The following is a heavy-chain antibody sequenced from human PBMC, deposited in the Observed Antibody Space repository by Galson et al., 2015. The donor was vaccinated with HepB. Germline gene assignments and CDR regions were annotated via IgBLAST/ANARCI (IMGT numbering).Heavy chain of an antibody. CDR1: GGSISSSSYY. V-gene: IGHV4-39*01. J-gene: IGHJ4*02. CDR3: ASPGYFDWLFPAKMGSFDY. D-gene: IGHD3-9*01. CDR2: IYYSGST. Sequence: LSLTCTVSGGSISSSSYYWGWIRQPPGKGLEWIGSIYYSGSTYYNPSLKSRVTISVDTSKNRFSLKLSSVTAADTAVYYCASPGYFDWLFPAKMGSFDYWGQGTLVTVSS.